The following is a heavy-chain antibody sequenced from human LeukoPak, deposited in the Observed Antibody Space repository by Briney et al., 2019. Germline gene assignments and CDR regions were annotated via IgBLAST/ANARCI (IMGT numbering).Heavy chain of an antibody. J-gene: IGHJ4*02. CDR3: ARSSPYYDSSFDY. CDR2: ISSSGSTI. Sequence: GGSLRLSCAASGFTFSSYEMNWVRQAPGKGLEWVSYISSSGSTIYYADSVKGRFTISRDNAKNSLYLQMNSLRAEDTAVYYCARSSPYYDSSFDYWGQGTLVTVSS. CDR1: GFTFSSYE. V-gene: IGHV3-48*03. D-gene: IGHD3-22*01.